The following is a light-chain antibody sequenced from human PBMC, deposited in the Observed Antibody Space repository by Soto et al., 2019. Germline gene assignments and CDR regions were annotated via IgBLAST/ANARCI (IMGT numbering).Light chain of an antibody. CDR3: QQYYSYPRA. J-gene: IGKJ4*01. CDR1: HVISIY. Sequence: AILMTQSPSSLSVSPGDRVTITCRASHVISIYLSFYQQKPWKAPKLLIYAASTLQSGVPSRFSGSGSGTDFTLTISCLQSEDFATYYCQQYYSYPRAFGGGTKVDIK. V-gene: IGKV1-8*01. CDR2: AAS.